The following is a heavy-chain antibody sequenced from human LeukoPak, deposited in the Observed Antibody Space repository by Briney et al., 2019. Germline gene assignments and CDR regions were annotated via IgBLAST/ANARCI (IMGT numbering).Heavy chain of an antibody. D-gene: IGHD2-8*02. J-gene: IGHJ4*02. CDR2: ISGSRTYI. CDR1: GFTFSSYS. Sequence: PGGSLRLSCAASGFTFSSYSMNWVRQAPGKGLEWVSSISGSRTYIYYADSVKGRFTISRDNAKNSLYLQMNSLRAEDTAVYYCARSMGITGSWYYFDYWGQGTLVTVSS. V-gene: IGHV3-21*01. CDR3: ARSMGITGSWYYFDY.